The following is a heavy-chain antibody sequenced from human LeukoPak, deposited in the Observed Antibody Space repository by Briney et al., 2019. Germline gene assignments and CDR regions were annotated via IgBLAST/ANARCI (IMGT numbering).Heavy chain of an antibody. CDR2: IWYDGSNK. CDR3: AKGSSESWYYYYMDV. J-gene: IGHJ6*03. D-gene: IGHD6-13*01. Sequence: GGSLRLSCAASGFTVSSNYMSWVRQAPGKGLEWVAVIWYDGSNKYYADSVKGRFTISRDNSKNTLYLQMNSLRAEDTAVYYCAKGSSESWYYYYMDVWGKGTTVTVSS. CDR1: GFTVSSNY. V-gene: IGHV3-33*06.